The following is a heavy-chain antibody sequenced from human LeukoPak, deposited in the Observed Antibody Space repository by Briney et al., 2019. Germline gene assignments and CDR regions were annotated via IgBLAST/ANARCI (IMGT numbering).Heavy chain of an antibody. J-gene: IGHJ4*02. CDR1: GFTFSSYA. D-gene: IGHD1-1*01. CDR2: IRGSGGRT. CDR3: AKANWVSNADAVW. V-gene: IGHV3-23*01. Sequence: GGSLRLSCAASGFTFSSYAMSWARQAPGKGREWVSAIRGSGGRTYYADCVKGRFTLSRDESRNTVYLQLNNLRVEDTAVYYCAKANWVSNADAVWWGQGTLVTVSS.